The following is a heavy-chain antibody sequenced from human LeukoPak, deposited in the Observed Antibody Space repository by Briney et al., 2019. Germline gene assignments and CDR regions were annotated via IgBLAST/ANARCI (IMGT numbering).Heavy chain of an antibody. D-gene: IGHD6-13*01. J-gene: IGHJ4*02. CDR2: IKQDGSEK. CDR1: GFTFSSYS. Sequence: GGSLRLSCAASGFTFSSYSMNWVRQAPGKGLEWVANIKQDGSEKYYVDSVKGRFTISRDNAKNSLYLQMNSLRAEDTAVYYCARGYSSSWYPYIDYWGQGTLVTVSS. CDR3: ARGYSSSWYPYIDY. V-gene: IGHV3-7*03.